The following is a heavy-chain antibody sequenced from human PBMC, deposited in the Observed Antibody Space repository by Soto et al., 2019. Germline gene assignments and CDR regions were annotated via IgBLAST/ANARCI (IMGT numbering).Heavy chain of an antibody. Sequence: GGSLRLSCVASGFTFSDYVMSWVRQVPGKGLEWVSSISDGGERTDYRDSVRGRFTISRDDPKNTLYLQMSSLRAEDTAVYYCAKAHYYYDSSGPPSYWGQGTLVTVSS. CDR2: ISDGGERT. CDR3: AKAHYYYDSSGPPSY. V-gene: IGHV3-23*01. J-gene: IGHJ4*02. CDR1: GFTFSDYV. D-gene: IGHD3-22*01.